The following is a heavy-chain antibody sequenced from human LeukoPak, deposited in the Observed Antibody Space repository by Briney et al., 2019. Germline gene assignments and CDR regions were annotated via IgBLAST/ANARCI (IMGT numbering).Heavy chain of an antibody. D-gene: IGHD5-12*01. Sequence: GGSLRLSCAGSGFTFSSSAMNWVRQAPGKGLEWVSSINNVASHIYYADSVKGRFTISRDNAKNSLYLQMNSLRAEDTAVYYCARDPTQWLRYGHFDYWGQGTLVTVSS. CDR1: GFTFSSSA. CDR2: INNVASHI. V-gene: IGHV3-21*01. J-gene: IGHJ4*02. CDR3: ARDPTQWLRYGHFDY.